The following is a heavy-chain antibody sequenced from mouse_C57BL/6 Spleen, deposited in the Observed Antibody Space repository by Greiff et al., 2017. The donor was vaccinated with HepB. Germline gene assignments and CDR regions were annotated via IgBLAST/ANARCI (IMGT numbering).Heavy chain of an antibody. V-gene: IGHV5-4*03. CDR3: ASNYDGYYD. CDR2: ISDGGSYT. D-gene: IGHD2-3*01. J-gene: IGHJ3*01. Sequence: EVKLVESGGGLVKPGGSLKLSCAASGFTFSSYAMSWVRQTPEKRLEWVATISDGGSYTYYPDNVKGRFTISRDNAKNNLYLQMSHLKSEDTAMYYCASNYDGYYDWGQGTLVTVSA. CDR1: GFTFSSYA.